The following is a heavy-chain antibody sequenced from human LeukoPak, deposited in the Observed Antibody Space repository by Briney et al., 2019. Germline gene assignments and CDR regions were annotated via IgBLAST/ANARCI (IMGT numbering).Heavy chain of an antibody. CDR3: AKDMDIVVVPAAISGDY. CDR1: GFTFSSYG. V-gene: IGHV3-30*18. CDR2: ISYDGSNK. Sequence: PGGSLRLSCAASGFTFSSYGMYWVRQAPGKGLEWVAVISYDGSNKYYADSVKGRFTISRDNSKNTLYLQMNSLRAEDTAVYYCAKDMDIVVVPAAISGDYWGQGTLVTVSS. D-gene: IGHD2-2*03. J-gene: IGHJ4*02.